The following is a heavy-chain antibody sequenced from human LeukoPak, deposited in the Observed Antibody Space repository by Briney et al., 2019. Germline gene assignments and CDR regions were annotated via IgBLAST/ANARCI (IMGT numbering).Heavy chain of an antibody. D-gene: IGHD3-22*01. Sequence: ASVKVSCKASGYTFTSYGISWVRQAPGQGLEWMGWISAYNGNTNYAQKLQGRVTMTTDTSTSTAHMELRSLRSDDTAVYYCARDYDSSGYPHTHDYWGQGTLVTVSS. V-gene: IGHV1-18*01. CDR2: ISAYNGNT. CDR3: ARDYDSSGYPHTHDY. CDR1: GYTFTSYG. J-gene: IGHJ4*02.